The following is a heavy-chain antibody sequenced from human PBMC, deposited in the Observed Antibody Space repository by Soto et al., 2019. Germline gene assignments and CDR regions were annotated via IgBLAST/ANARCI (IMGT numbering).Heavy chain of an antibody. V-gene: IGHV3-48*02. CDR2: ISSSSSTI. D-gene: IGHD3-10*01. J-gene: IGHJ5*02. Sequence: GGSLRLSCAASGFTFSSYSMNWVRQAPGKGLEWVSYISSSSSTIYYADSVKGRFTISRDNAKNSLNLQMNSLRDEDTAVYYCARGPMVRLNWFDPWGRGTLVTVSS. CDR3: ARGPMVRLNWFDP. CDR1: GFTFSSYS.